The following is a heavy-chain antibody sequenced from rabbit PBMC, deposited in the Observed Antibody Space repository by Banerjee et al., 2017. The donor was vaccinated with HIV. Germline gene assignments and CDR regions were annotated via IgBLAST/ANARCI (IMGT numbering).Heavy chain of an antibody. CDR2: INSSSRNV. J-gene: IGHJ4*01. CDR1: GFSFSNKYV. CDR3: ARGGGGDGVGYNL. V-gene: IGHV1S45*01. Sequence: QEQLEESGGDLVKPEGSLTITCTASGFSFSNKYVMCWVRQAPGKGLEWIGCINSSSRNVVYASWATGRFTISKTSSTVDLKMTSLTAADTATYFCARGGGGDGVGYNLWGPGTLV. D-gene: IGHD2-1*01.